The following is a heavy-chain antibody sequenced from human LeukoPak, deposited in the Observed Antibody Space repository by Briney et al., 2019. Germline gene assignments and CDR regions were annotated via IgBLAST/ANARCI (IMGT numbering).Heavy chain of an antibody. V-gene: IGHV3-23*01. J-gene: IGHJ4*02. CDR1: GFPFETNA. CDR2: IGNTET. Sequence: GGSLRLSCATSGFPFETNAMSWVRQAPGKGLEWVATIGNTETFYADSVTGRFTISRDNSKNTVNLQMNRLRVEHTAIYYCAKDWIQFNRVFDRFDSWGQGTLVTVSS. CDR3: AKDWIQFNRVFDRFDS. D-gene: IGHD5-18*01.